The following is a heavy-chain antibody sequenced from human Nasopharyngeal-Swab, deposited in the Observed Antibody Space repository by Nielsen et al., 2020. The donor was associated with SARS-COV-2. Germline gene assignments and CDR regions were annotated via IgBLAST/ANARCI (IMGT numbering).Heavy chain of an antibody. D-gene: IGHD5-24*01. CDR3: ARGRGDGYNYWFDP. CDR1: GFTFSSYA. CDR2: ISYDGSNK. V-gene: IGHV3-30-3*01. J-gene: IGHJ5*02. Sequence: GESLKISCAASGFTFSSYAMHWVRQAPGKGLEWVAVISYDGSNKYYADSVKGRFTISRDNSKNTLYLQMNSLRAEDTAVYYCARGRGDGYNYWFDPWGQGTLVTVSS.